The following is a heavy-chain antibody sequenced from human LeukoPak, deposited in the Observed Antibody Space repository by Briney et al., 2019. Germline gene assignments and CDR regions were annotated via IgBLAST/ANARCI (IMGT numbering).Heavy chain of an antibody. V-gene: IGHV3-21*01. J-gene: IGHJ4*02. CDR1: GFTFRIYA. D-gene: IGHD2-21*02. CDR3: GRHPFGVVTANDY. CDR2: ISSSSSYI. Sequence: GGSLRLSCAASGFTFRIYAMSWVRQAPGKGLEWVSSISSSSSYIYYADSVKGRFTISRDNAKNSLYLQMNSLRAEDTAVYYCGRHPFGVVTANDYWGQGTLVTVSS.